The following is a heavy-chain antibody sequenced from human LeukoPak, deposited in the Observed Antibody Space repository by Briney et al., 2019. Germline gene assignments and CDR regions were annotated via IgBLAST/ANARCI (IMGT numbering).Heavy chain of an antibody. Sequence: SETLSLTCTVSGGSISSYYWSWIRQPPGKGLEWIGYIYYSGSTNYNPSFKSRVTISVDTSKNQFSLKLSSVTAADTAVYYCARGDSSYYFDYWGQGTLVTVSS. D-gene: IGHD6-6*01. CDR3: ARGDSSYYFDY. CDR1: GGSISSYY. V-gene: IGHV4-59*01. J-gene: IGHJ4*02. CDR2: IYYSGST.